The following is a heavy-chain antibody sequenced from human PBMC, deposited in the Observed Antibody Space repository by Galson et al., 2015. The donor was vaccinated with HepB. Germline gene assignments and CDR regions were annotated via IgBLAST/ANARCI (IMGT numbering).Heavy chain of an antibody. Sequence: SVKVSCKASGYTFTSYYMHWVRQAPGQGLEWMGIINPSGGSTSYAQKFQGRVTMTRDTSTSTVYMELSSLRSEDTAVYYCARDDSSGWFDPHYYYGMDVWGQGTTVTVSS. CDR2: INPSGGST. V-gene: IGHV1-46*03. CDR1: GYTFTSYY. D-gene: IGHD6-19*01. J-gene: IGHJ6*02. CDR3: ARDDSSGWFDPHYYYGMDV.